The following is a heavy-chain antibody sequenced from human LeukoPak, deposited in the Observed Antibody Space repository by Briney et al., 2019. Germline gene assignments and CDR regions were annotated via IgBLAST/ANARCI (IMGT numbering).Heavy chain of an antibody. J-gene: IGHJ4*02. CDR3: AREGGYSSGWVDY. D-gene: IGHD6-19*01. V-gene: IGHV1-69*06. CDR1: GGTFSSYA. CDR2: IIPIFGTA. Sequence: SAKVSCKASGGTFSSYAISWVRQAPGQGLEWMGRIIPIFGTANYAQKFQGRVTITADKSTSTAYMELSSLRSEDTAVYYCAREGGYSSGWVDYWGQGTLVTVSS.